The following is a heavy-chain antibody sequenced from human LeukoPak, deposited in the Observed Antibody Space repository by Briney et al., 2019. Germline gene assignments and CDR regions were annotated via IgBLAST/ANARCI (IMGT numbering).Heavy chain of an antibody. J-gene: IGHJ4*02. CDR1: GFTFSNYW. CDR2: ISWNSGSI. V-gene: IGHV3-9*01. CDR3: AKGYSDEYSSSWYGDY. D-gene: IGHD6-13*01. Sequence: PGGSLRLSCAASGFTFSNYWMHWVRQAPGKGLEWVSGISWNSGSIGYADSVKGRFTISRDNAKNSLYLQMNSLRAEDTALYYCAKGYSDEYSSSWYGDYWGQGTLVTVSS.